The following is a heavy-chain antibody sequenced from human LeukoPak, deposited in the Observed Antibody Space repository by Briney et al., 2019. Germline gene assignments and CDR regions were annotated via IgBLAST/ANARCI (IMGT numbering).Heavy chain of an antibody. Sequence: GRSLRLSCAASGFTFSSYGMHWVRQAPGKGLEWVAVISYDGGNKYYADSVKGRFTISRDNSKNTLYLQMNSLRAEDTAVYYCAKVDSSGYGSLLLDYWGQGTLVTVSS. CDR3: AKVDSSGYGSLLLDY. J-gene: IGHJ4*02. CDR2: ISYDGGNK. CDR1: GFTFSSYG. V-gene: IGHV3-30*18. D-gene: IGHD3-22*01.